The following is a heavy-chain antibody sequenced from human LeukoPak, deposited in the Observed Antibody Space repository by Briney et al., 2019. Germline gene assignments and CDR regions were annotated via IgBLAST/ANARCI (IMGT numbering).Heavy chain of an antibody. J-gene: IGHJ4*02. Sequence: GGSLRLSCTASGFNFGDYALSWVRQAPGKGLEWVGYIKSEAYGGTADYAASVKGRFTISRDDSKSIAYLHVDSLKTEDTAVYYCARCKEGYCSSLDYWGQGTLVTVSS. CDR3: ARCKEGYCSSLDY. CDR1: GFNFGDYA. CDR2: IKSEAYGGTA. D-gene: IGHD2-2*01. V-gene: IGHV3-49*04.